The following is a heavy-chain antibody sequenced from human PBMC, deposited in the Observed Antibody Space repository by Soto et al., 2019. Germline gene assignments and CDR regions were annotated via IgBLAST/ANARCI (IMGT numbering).Heavy chain of an antibody. V-gene: IGHV3-7*05. D-gene: IGHD3-9*01. CDR2: INKNGSER. CDR3: ATDILDF. CDR1: GFMFSSYW. Sequence: EVELVESGGGLVQPGGSLRLSCAATGFMFSSYWMTWVRQAPGKGLEWVANINKNGSERYYVDSVEGRFTISRDNAKNSVFLQMENLRVEDTAMYYCATDILDFWGQGTLVTVSS. J-gene: IGHJ4*02.